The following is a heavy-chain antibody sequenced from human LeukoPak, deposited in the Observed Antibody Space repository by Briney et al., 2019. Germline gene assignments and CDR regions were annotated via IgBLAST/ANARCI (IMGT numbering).Heavy chain of an antibody. CDR1: GFMFSSNW. D-gene: IGHD3-22*01. J-gene: IGHJ4*02. CDR3: ARDPYYYDSRGYSP. CDR2: IKQDGSEK. V-gene: IGHV3-7*03. Sequence: PGGSLRLSCAASGFMFSSNWMSWVRLAPGKGLEWVANIKQDGSEKYYVDSVKGRFTISRDNAKNSLYLQMNSLRAEDTAVYYCARDPYYYDSRGYSPWGQGTLVTVSS.